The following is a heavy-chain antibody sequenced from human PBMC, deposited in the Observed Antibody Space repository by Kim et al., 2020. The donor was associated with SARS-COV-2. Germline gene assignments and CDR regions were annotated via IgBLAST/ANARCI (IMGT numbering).Heavy chain of an antibody. V-gene: IGHV1-69*01. D-gene: IGHD1-26*01. Sequence: KFQGRVTITADESTSTAYMELSSLRSEDTAVYYCARGNIVGATISRAFDIWGQGTMVTVSS. CDR3: ARGNIVGATISRAFDI. J-gene: IGHJ3*02.